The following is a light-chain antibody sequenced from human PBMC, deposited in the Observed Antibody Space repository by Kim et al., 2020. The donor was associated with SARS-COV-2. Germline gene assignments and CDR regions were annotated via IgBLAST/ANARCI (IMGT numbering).Light chain of an antibody. J-gene: IGLJ3*02. CDR3: ETWDSTV. CDR1: SGHSSYI. CDR2: LEGSGSY. Sequence: QLVLTQSSSASASLGSSVKLTCTLSSGHSSYIIAWHQQQPGKAPRYLMKLEGSGSYNKGSGVPDRFSGSSSGADRYLTISNLQSEDEADYYCETWDSTVFGGGTQLTVL. V-gene: IGLV4-60*03.